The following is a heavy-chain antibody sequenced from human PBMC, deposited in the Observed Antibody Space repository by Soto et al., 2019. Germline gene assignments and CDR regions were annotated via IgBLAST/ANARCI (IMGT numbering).Heavy chain of an antibody. V-gene: IGHV4-34*01. D-gene: IGHD6-13*01. CDR2: INHSGST. J-gene: IGHJ6*02. CDR3: ARGRRGASSSWLYYYYGMDV. CDR1: GGSFSGYY. Sequence: SETLSLTCAVYGGSFSGYYWIWIRQPPGKGLEWIGEINHSGSTNYNPSLKSRVTISVDTSKNQFSLKLSSVTAADTAVYYCARGRRGASSSWLYYYYGMDVWGQGTTVTVSS.